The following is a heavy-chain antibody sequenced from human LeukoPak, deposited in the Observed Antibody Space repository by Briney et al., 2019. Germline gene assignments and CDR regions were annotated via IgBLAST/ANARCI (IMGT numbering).Heavy chain of an antibody. J-gene: IGHJ3*02. CDR1: GFTFSSYG. CDR2: IWYDGSNK. Sequence: GGSLRLSCAASGFTFSSYGMHWVRQAPGKGLEWVAVIWYDGSNKYYADSVKGRFTISRDNSKNTLYLQMNSLRAEDTAVYYCAGDPLIAVAGPSNAFDIWGQGTMVTVSS. V-gene: IGHV3-33*01. CDR3: AGDPLIAVAGPSNAFDI. D-gene: IGHD6-19*01.